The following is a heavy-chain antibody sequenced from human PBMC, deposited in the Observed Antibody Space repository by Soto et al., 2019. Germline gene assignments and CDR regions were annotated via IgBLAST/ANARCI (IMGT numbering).Heavy chain of an antibody. Sequence: PSETLSLTCTLCVGSISVYYWIWIRQPPGQALEWIGYIYDSGSPYYNPSLRSRVIISADTSKNQISLKLTSATAADTAVYYCARGVGSSPPRYWGRGTMVTVSS. D-gene: IGHD1-26*01. V-gene: IGHV4-59*01. CDR1: VGSISVYY. J-gene: IGHJ4*02. CDR2: IYDSGSP. CDR3: ARGVGSSPPRY.